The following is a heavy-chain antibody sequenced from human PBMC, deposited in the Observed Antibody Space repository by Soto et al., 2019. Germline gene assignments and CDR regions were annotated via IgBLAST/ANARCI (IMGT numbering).Heavy chain of an antibody. CDR1: GFSFSISA. J-gene: IGHJ4*02. V-gene: IGHV3-21*01. CDR3: ARGGGSLNY. CDR2: INSGSTSV. Sequence: DVHLVESGGGLVKPGGSLRLSCEVSGFSFSISAMNWVRQAPGKGLEWVSSINSGSTSVRYADSVKGRFTISRDNATNSLSLHINSLRVEDTAVYDCARGGGSLNYWGQGTQVSVSS. D-gene: IGHD1-26*01.